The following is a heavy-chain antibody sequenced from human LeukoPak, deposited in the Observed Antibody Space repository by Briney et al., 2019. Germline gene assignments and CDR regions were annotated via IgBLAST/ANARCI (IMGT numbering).Heavy chain of an antibody. J-gene: IGHJ6*02. CDR2: INHSGST. CDR3: ARGPYGSGSYYNYYYYGMDV. CDR1: GGSFSGYY. V-gene: IGHV4-34*01. Sequence: SETLSLTCAVYGGSFSGYYWSWIRQPPGKGLEWIGGINHSGSTNYNPSLKSRVTISVDTSKNQFSLKLSSVTAADTAVYYCARGPYGSGSYYNYYYYGMDVWGQGTTVTVSS. D-gene: IGHD3-10*01.